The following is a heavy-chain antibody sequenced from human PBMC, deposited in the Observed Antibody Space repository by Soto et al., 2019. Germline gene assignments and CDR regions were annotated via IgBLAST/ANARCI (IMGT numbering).Heavy chain of an antibody. CDR1: GFTFIDHY. CDR2: TRNKANSYTT. V-gene: IGHV3-72*01. D-gene: IGHD3-10*01. J-gene: IGHJ4*02. Sequence: PWGSLRLSCAASGFTFIDHYIGCVRHSPGKGLEWVGRTRNKANSYTTEYAASVKGRFTISRDDSKNSLYLQMNSLKTEDTALYYCVSVSGSYYYDYWGQGTLVTVSS. CDR3: VSVSGSYYYDY.